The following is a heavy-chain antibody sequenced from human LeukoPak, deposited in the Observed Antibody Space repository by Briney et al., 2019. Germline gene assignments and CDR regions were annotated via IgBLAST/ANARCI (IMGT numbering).Heavy chain of an antibody. CDR1: GFTFTTYW. J-gene: IGHJ4*02. D-gene: IGHD2-8*02. Sequence: GGSLRLSCAASGFTFTTYWMSWIRQAPGRGLEWVANINQDGTDKYYVDSVKGRFTFSRDNAQNSLYLQMSSLRVEDTAVYYCVTYSTGLYKGLEFWGQGTQVTVSS. CDR2: INQDGTDK. V-gene: IGHV3-7*03. CDR3: VTYSTGLYKGLEF.